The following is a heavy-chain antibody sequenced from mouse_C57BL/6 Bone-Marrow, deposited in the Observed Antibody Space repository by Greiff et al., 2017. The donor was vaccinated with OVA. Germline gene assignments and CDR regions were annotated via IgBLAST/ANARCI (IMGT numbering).Heavy chain of an antibody. V-gene: IGHV1-4*01. J-gene: IGHJ1*03. CDR2: ITPSSGCT. D-gene: IGHD1-1*01. CDR1: GYTFTSYS. Sequence: VQLQQSGAELARPGASVKMSCKASGYTFTSYSMHWVNQRPGQGLEWIGYITPSSGCTKYNQKFKDKATLTADKSSSTAYMQLSSLTSEDSAVYYCAIDITTVVGPYVWGTGTTVTVTS. CDR3: AIDITTVVGPYV.